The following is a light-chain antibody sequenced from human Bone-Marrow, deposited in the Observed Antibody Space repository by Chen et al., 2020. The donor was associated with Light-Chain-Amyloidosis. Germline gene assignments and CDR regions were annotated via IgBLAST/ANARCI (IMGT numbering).Light chain of an antibody. CDR2: DDS. CDR1: NIGPTS. J-gene: IGLJ3*02. Sequence: SYVLTQPPSVSVAPGQTATIACGGNNIGPTSVHWYQQTPGQAPLLVVYDDSDRPSGIPERLSGSNSGNTATLTSGRVEAGDEADYYCQVWDRSSDRPVFGGGTKLTVL. CDR3: QVWDRSSDRPV. V-gene: IGLV3-21*02.